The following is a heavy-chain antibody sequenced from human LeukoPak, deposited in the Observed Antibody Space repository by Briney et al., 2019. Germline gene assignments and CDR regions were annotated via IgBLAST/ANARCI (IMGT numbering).Heavy chain of an antibody. V-gene: IGHV4-59*08. J-gene: IGHJ4*02. CDR3: ARHLRGYSYGPFDY. CDR2: IYYSGST. Sequence: SETLSLTCTVYGGSISSYYWSWIRQPPGKGLEWIGYIYYSGSTNYIPSFTSRVTISVDTSKNQFSLKLTSVTAADTAVYYCARHLRGYSYGPFDYWGQGTLVTVSS. CDR1: GGSISSYY. D-gene: IGHD5-18*01.